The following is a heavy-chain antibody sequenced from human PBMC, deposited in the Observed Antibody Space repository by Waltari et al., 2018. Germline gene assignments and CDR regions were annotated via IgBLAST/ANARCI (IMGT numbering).Heavy chain of an antibody. V-gene: IGHV3-23*01. CDR1: GFSFNNYG. CDR3: AKDRTPSYCGGDCPGYYGVDV. J-gene: IGHJ6*02. CDR2: INGRGDIP. Sequence: EVQLLESGGGSTAPGGSLRLSCEVSGFSFNNYGMAWVRQAPGKGLEWVAFINGRGDIPRQAASLKGRCTISRDNSKSTVFLLMNSLRVDDTGVYYCAKDRTPSYCGGDCPGYYGVDVWGQGTTVTVSS. D-gene: IGHD2-21*02.